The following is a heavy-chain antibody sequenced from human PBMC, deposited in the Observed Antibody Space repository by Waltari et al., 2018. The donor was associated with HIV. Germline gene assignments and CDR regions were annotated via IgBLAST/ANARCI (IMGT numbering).Heavy chain of an antibody. Sequence: QLQLQESGPGLVKPSETLSLTCTVSGGSISSSSYYWGWIRQPPGKGLEWIGSIYYSGSTYYNPSLKSRVTISVDTSKNQFSLKLSSVTAADTAVYYCARHRPFMVQGVISDPNFDYWGQGTLVTVSS. V-gene: IGHV4-39*01. CDR3: ARHRPFMVQGVISDPNFDY. J-gene: IGHJ4*02. D-gene: IGHD3-10*01. CDR1: GGSISSSSYY. CDR2: IYYSGST.